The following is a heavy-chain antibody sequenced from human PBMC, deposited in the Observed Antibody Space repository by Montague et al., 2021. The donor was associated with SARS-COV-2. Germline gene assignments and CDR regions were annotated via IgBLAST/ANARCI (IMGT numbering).Heavy chain of an antibody. CDR3: AKVMREDYYDSSGSPDAFDI. CDR1: GFTFDDYA. Sequence: LSLSFSASGFTFDDYAMHWVRQAPGKGLEWVSGISWKSGSIAYADSVKGRFTISRDNAKNSLYLQMNSLRAEDTALYYCAKVMREDYYDSSGSPDAFDIWGQGTMVTVSS. V-gene: IGHV3-9*01. D-gene: IGHD3-22*01. J-gene: IGHJ3*02. CDR2: ISWKSGSI.